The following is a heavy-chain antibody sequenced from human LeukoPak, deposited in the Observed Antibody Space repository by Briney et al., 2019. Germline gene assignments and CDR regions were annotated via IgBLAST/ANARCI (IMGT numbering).Heavy chain of an antibody. V-gene: IGHV4-34*01. Sequence: SETLSLTCAVYGGSFSGYYWSWIRQPPGKGLEWIGEINHSGSTNYNPSLKSRVTISVDTSKNQFSLKLSSVTAADTAVYYCASLIAAAGTGVDYGGQGPLVTVSS. J-gene: IGHJ4*02. CDR3: ASLIAAAGTGVDY. D-gene: IGHD6-13*01. CDR2: INHSGST. CDR1: GGSFSGYY.